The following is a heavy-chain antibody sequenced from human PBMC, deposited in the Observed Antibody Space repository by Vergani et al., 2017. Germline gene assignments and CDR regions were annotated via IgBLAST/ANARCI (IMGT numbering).Heavy chain of an antibody. D-gene: IGHD3-10*01. V-gene: IGHV4-39*02. CDR2: VCYNRGT. CDR1: GESIASESYC. CDR3: ARPVGPSAIADGYHV. J-gene: IGHJ3*01. Sequence: QLQLQESGPGLVKPSETLSLTCSVSGESIASESYCWEWIRHCPLKGLEWLGSVCYNRGTYYNPSLKSRLAFSVDTSKNLFSLRLKSVTATDTGMYYCARPVGPSAIADGYHVWGQGTMVTVS.